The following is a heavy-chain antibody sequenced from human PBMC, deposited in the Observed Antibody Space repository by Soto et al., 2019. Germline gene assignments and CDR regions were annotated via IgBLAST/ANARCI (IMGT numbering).Heavy chain of an antibody. CDR1: GGSISSYY. J-gene: IGHJ6*02. V-gene: IGHV4-59*01. CDR2: IYYSGST. CDR3: ARVNSSSSRYYYYGMDV. Sequence: SETLSLTCTVSGGSISSYYWSWIRQPPGKGLEWIGYIYYSGSTNYNPSLKSRVTISVDTSKNQFSLRLSSVTAADTAVYYCARVNSSSSRYYYYGMDVWGQGTTVTVSS. D-gene: IGHD6-6*01.